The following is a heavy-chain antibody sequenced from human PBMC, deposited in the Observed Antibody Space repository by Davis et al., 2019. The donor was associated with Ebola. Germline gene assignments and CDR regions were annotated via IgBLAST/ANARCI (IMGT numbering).Heavy chain of an antibody. CDR1: GFTFSSYS. J-gene: IGHJ4*02. V-gene: IGHV3-21*04. CDR3: ARDRTAYDFWSGYYNYFDY. D-gene: IGHD3-3*01. CDR2: ISSSSSYI. Sequence: GGSLRLSCAASGFTFSSYSMNWVRQAPGKGLEWVSSISSSSSYIYYADSVKGRFTISRDNAKNSLYLQMNSLRAEDTAVYYCARDRTAYDFWSGYYNYFDYWGQGTLVTVSS.